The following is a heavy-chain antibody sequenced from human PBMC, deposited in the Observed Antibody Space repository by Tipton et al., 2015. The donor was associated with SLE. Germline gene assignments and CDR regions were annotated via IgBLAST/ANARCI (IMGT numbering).Heavy chain of an antibody. CDR1: GGSISRYY. D-gene: IGHD3-16*01. CDR3: ARGGYDYIWGSYLYFDY. V-gene: IGHV4-59*01. CDR2: IYYSGST. J-gene: IGHJ4*02. Sequence: TLSLTCTVSGGSISRYYWSWIRQPPGKGLEWIGYIYYSGSTNYNPSLKSRVTISVDTSKNQFSLKLSSVTAADTAVYYCARGGYDYIWGSYLYFDYWGQGTLVTVSS.